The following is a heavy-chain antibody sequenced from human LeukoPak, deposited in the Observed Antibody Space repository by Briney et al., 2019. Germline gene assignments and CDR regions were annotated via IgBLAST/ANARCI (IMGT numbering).Heavy chain of an antibody. D-gene: IGHD6-6*01. CDR2: ISSSSSYI. V-gene: IGHV3-21*01. J-gene: IGHJ3*02. CDR1: GFTFSSYS. CDR3: ARVRSSSIHDAFDI. Sequence: PGGSLRLSCAASGFTFSSYSMNWVRQAPGKGLEWVSSISSSSSYIHYADSVKGRFTISRDNAKNSLYLQMNSLRAEDTAVYYCARVRSSSIHDAFDIWGQGTMVTVSS.